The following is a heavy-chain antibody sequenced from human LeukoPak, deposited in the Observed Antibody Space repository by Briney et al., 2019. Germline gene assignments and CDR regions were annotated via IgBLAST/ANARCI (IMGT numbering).Heavy chain of an antibody. CDR2: IYHSGST. J-gene: IGHJ6*04. CDR1: GYSISSGYY. Sequence: SETLSLTCAVSGYSISSGYYWGWIRQPPGKGLEWIGSIYHSGSTYYNPSLKSRVTISVDTSKNQFSLKLSSVTAADTAVYYCARVVLDSSGYRGVDVWGKGTTVTVSS. D-gene: IGHD3-22*01. CDR3: ARVVLDSSGYRGVDV. V-gene: IGHV4-38-2*01.